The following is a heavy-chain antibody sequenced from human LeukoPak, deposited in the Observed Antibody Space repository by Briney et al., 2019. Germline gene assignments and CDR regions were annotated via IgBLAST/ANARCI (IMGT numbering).Heavy chain of an antibody. Sequence: SETLSLTCTVSGGSISSSSYYWGWICQPPGKGLEWIGSIYYSGSTYYNPSLKSRVTISVDTPKNQFSLKLSSVTAADTAVYYCARHERTDYDFWSGYFNWFDPWGQGTLVTVSS. V-gene: IGHV4-39*01. CDR1: GGSISSSSYY. CDR2: IYYSGST. CDR3: ARHERTDYDFWSGYFNWFDP. D-gene: IGHD3-3*01. J-gene: IGHJ5*02.